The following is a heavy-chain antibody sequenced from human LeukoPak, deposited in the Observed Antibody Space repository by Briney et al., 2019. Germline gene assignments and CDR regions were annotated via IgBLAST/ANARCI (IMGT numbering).Heavy chain of an antibody. D-gene: IGHD2-2*01. V-gene: IGHV3-74*01. CDR3: ARARYCYSTNCYYFDY. CDR2: ISSEGTSK. J-gene: IGHJ4*02. Sequence: GGALRLSCAASGFTFSNYWMHWVRQAPGKGVGWVSRISSEGTSKISADSVKGRFTISRDNAKNTLYLQMNSLGAEDTAVYYCARARYCYSTNCYYFDYWGQGTLVTVSS. CDR1: GFTFSNYW.